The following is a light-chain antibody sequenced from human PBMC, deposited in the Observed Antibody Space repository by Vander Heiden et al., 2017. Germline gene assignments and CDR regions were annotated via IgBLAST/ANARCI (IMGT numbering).Light chain of an antibody. Sequence: SYALPQPPSVSLSPARTATITCSGDTLGDNYACWDQQKPGQSPVWVIDQDTKGPSGIPERFSGSNSGNTATLTISGTQPMDEDDYYGQAWDSTSVFGGGTRLTVL. CDR1: TLGDNY. V-gene: IGLV3-1*01. CDR3: QAWDSTSV. J-gene: IGLJ2*01. CDR2: QDT.